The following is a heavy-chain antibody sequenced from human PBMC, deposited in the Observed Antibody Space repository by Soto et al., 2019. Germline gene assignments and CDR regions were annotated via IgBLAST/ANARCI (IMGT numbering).Heavy chain of an antibody. Sequence: XGSLGLSCAASGFTFSSYGMHGVRQAPGKGLEWVAVIWYDGSNKYYADSVKGRFTISRDNSKNTLYLQMDSLRAEDTAVYYCARDSSQGILTGYYYYYYGMDVWGQGTTVTVSS. CDR2: IWYDGSNK. CDR1: GFTFSSYG. D-gene: IGHD3-9*01. J-gene: IGHJ6*02. CDR3: ARDSSQGILTGYYYYYYGMDV. V-gene: IGHV3-33*01.